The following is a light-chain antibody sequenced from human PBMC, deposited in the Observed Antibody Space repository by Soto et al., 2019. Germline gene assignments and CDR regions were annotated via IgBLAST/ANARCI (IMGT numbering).Light chain of an antibody. CDR2: GTS. V-gene: IGKV3-20*01. Sequence: DIVLTQSPGTLSLSPGERATLSCRASQSVSSKYLAWYQQKPGQPPRVLIYGTSIRATGIPERFSGGGSGTDFPLTITRLESEYFAVYYCQQYGSSLFTFGPGTKVDFK. CDR1: QSVSSKY. CDR3: QQYGSSLFT. J-gene: IGKJ3*01.